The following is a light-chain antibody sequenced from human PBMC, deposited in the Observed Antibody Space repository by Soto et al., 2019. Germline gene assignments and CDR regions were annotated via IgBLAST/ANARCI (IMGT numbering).Light chain of an antibody. CDR1: SGDLGLYNN. V-gene: IGLV2-8*01. CDR3: SSYAGSNTLI. CDR2: EVN. Sequence: QSALTQPPSASGSPGQSITISCAGTSGDLGLYNNVSWFQQHPGKAPKLIIFEVNKRPSGVPDRFSGSKSGNTASLTVSGLQADDEAQYYCSSYAGSNTLIFGGGTKLTVL. J-gene: IGLJ2*01.